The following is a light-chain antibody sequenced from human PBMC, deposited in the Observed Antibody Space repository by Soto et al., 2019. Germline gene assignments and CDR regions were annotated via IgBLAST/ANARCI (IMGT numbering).Light chain of an antibody. V-gene: IGLV2-8*01. J-gene: IGLJ1*01. Sequence: QSALTQPPSASGSPGQSVTISCTGTSSDVGCYNYVSWYQQHPGIAPKLMIYEVSKRPSWVPDRFSGSQSGNTASLTVSGLQTEDEADYDCSSNAVSNNQVFGTGTKLTVL. CDR1: SSDVGCYNY. CDR2: EVS. CDR3: SSNAVSNNQV.